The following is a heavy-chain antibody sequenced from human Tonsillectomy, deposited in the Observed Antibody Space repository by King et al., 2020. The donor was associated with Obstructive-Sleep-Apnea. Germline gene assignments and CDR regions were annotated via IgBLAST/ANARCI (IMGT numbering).Heavy chain of an antibody. Sequence: VQLVESGGGLVQPGGSLRLSCAASGLTVSSNYMSWVRQAPGKGLEWVSVIYSGGSTYYADSVKGRLTISRDNFKNTRYLQMNSLRVEDTAVYYCARARNYYDGEFDTWGQGTLVTVSS. CDR1: GLTVSSNY. J-gene: IGHJ5*02. D-gene: IGHD3-16*01. CDR2: IYSGGST. V-gene: IGHV3-66*01. CDR3: ARARNYYDGEFDT.